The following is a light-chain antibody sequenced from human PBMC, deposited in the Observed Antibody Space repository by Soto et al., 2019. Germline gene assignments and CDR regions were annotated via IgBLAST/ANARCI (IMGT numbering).Light chain of an antibody. Sequence: QSALTQPASGSGSPGQSITISCTGTSSAVGAYNYDSWYQQYPGEAPKVIIYDVSHRPAGVSNRFSGSKSGNTASLTISGLQTQDEADYYCSSYTSATTYVFGTGTKLTVL. CDR3: SSYTSATTYV. CDR2: DVS. J-gene: IGLJ1*01. V-gene: IGLV2-14*01. CDR1: SSAVGAYNY.